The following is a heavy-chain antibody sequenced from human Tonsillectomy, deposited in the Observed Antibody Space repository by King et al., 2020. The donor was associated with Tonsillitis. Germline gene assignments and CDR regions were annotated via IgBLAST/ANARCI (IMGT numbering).Heavy chain of an antibody. CDR3: TRHNTAAYYYYYMDV. CDR1: GFTFSGSD. CDR2: IRSKANSYAT. V-gene: IGHV3-73*01. J-gene: IGHJ6*03. Sequence: VQLVESGGGLVQPGGSLKLSCAASGFTFSGSDMHWVRQASGKGLEWVGRIRSKANSYATAYSASVKGSFTISRDDSKNTAYLQMNSLKTEDTAVYYCTRHNTAAYYYYYMDVWGKGTTVTVSS.